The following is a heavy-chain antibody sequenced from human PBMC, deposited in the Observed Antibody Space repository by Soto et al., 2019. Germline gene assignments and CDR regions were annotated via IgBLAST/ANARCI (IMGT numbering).Heavy chain of an antibody. CDR3: ASTADIAMADALDI. D-gene: IGHD5-18*01. J-gene: IGHJ3*02. Sequence: QVQLQESGPGLVKPSQTLSLTCTVSGGSISSGGYYWSWIRQHPGKGLEWIGYIYYSGSTYYNPPLKCRVSISVDKSKNPFSLKLSSVTAADTAVYYCASTADIAMADALDIWGQGTMVTVSS. V-gene: IGHV4-31*03. CDR2: IYYSGST. CDR1: GGSISSGGYY.